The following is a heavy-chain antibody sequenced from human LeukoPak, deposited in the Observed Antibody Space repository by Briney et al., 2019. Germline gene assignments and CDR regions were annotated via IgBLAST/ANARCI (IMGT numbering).Heavy chain of an antibody. Sequence: SQTLSLTCTVSGDSIMTATSYWSWTRQPAGKGLEWIGRIYNSGRTNYNPSLWSRVTISLDTSKNQFSLNVKSVTAADTAMYYCASGGACLGGNCLGPWGQGTLVIVSS. J-gene: IGHJ5*02. CDR1: GDSIMTATSY. D-gene: IGHD4-23*01. V-gene: IGHV4-61*02. CDR3: ASGGACLGGNCLGP. CDR2: IYNSGRT.